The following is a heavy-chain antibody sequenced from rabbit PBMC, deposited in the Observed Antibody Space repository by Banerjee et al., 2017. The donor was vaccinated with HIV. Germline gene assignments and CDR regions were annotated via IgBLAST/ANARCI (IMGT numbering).Heavy chain of an antibody. J-gene: IGHJ4*01. D-gene: IGHD4-1*01. CDR1: GFDFSSNA. V-gene: IGHV1S45*01. CDR2: INTSSGNT. CDR3: ARDLAGVIGWNFNL. Sequence: GGDLVKPEGSLTLTCTASGFDFSSNAICWVRQAPGKGLEWIACINTSSGNTVYASWAKGRFTISKTSSTTVTLQMTSLTAADTATYFCARDLAGVIGWNFNLWGPGTLVTVS.